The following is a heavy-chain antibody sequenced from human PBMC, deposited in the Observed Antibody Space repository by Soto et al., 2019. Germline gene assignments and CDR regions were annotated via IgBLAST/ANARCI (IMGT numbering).Heavy chain of an antibody. CDR1: GFTFSSYE. V-gene: IGHV3-48*03. D-gene: IGHD3-10*01. CDR2: ISSSGSTI. CDR3: ARSGYYGSGNGMDV. Sequence: EVQLVESGGGLVQPGGSLRLSCAASGFTFSSYEMNWVRQAPGKGLEWVSYISSSGSTIYYADSVKGRFTISRDNAKNSLYLQMNSLRAEDTAVYYCARSGYYGSGNGMDVWGQGTTVTVSS. J-gene: IGHJ6*02.